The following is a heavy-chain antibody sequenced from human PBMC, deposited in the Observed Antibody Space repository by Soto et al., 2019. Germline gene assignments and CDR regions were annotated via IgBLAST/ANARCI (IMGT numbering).Heavy chain of an antibody. V-gene: IGHV4-4*07. CDR3: ATGGTYFHY. CDR1: GGSISSYY. J-gene: IGHJ4*02. CDR2: IHTSGSP. Sequence: PSETLSLTCTVSGGSISSYYCSWIRQAAGKGLEWIGRIHTSGSPNYNPSLKSRVTMSADTSKNQFSLKLTSVTAADTAVYYCATGGTYFHYCGQGTLVTVSS.